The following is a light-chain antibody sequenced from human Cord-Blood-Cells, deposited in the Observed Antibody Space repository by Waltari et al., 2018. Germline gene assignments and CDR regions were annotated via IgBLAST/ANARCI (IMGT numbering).Light chain of an antibody. V-gene: IGKV3-15*01. CDR2: GAS. J-gene: IGKJ4*01. Sequence: EIVLTQSPATLSVSPGARATLSCRASQSGSSNLAWYQQKPGQAPRLLIYGASTRATGIPARFSGSGSGTEFTLTISSLQSEDFAVYYCQQYNNWPPLTFGGGTKVEIK. CDR3: QQYNNWPPLT. CDR1: QSGSSN.